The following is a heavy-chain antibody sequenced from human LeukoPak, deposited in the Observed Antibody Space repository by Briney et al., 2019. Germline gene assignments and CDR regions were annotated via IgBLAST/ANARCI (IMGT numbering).Heavy chain of an antibody. CDR3: AKTKLGYCSGGSCYSRHYRLDY. CDR1: GFTFSSYA. CDR2: ISGSGGST. D-gene: IGHD2-15*01. J-gene: IGHJ4*02. V-gene: IGHV3-23*01. Sequence: GGSLRLSCATSGFTFSSYAISSVRQAPGKRLEWVSAISGSGGSTYYADSVKGRFTISRDNSKNTLYLQMNSLRAEDTAVYYCAKTKLGYCSGGSCYSRHYRLDYWGQGTLVTVSS.